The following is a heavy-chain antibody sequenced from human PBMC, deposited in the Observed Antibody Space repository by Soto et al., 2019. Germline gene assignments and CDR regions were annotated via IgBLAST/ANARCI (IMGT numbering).Heavy chain of an antibody. J-gene: IGHJ4*02. V-gene: IGHV2-5*02. CDR3: ANFRGGGKSPLGDY. CDR1: GFSLITSEVG. CDR2: TYWDDEK. D-gene: IGHD2-15*01. Sequence: QITLKESGPTLVKPTQTLTLTCTFSGFSLITSEVGVGWIRQPPGKALEWLAITYWDDEKRYSASLKSRLTITKDTSRNQVVLTMTSMDPVDTGRYYCANFRGGGKSPLGDYWGQGTLVTVSS.